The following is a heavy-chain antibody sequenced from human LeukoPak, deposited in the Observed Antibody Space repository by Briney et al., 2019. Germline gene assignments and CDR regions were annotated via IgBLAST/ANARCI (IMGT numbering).Heavy chain of an antibody. CDR3: ARGARYFDWLLTRYNWFDP. D-gene: IGHD3-9*01. J-gene: IGHJ5*02. Sequence: SETLSLTCAVYGGSFSGYYWSWLRQPPGKGLEWIGEINHSGSTNYNPSFKIRVTISVDTSKNQLSLKLSSVTAADTAVYYCARGARYFDWLLTRYNWFDPWGQGTLVTVSS. CDR1: GGSFSGYY. CDR2: INHSGST. V-gene: IGHV4-34*01.